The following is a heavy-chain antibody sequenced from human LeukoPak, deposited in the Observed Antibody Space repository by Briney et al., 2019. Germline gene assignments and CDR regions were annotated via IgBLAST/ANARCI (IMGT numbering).Heavy chain of an antibody. CDR2: ISGNGINT. Sequence: PGGSLRLSCATSGFTFNIYAMSWVRQAPGKGLEWVSIISGNGINTYYADSVKGRFTISRDDSKNTLYLQMNSLRADDTAIYYCARGVSDWGQGTLVTVAS. CDR1: GFTFNIYA. J-gene: IGHJ4*02. CDR3: ARGVSD. V-gene: IGHV3-23*01. D-gene: IGHD3-16*01.